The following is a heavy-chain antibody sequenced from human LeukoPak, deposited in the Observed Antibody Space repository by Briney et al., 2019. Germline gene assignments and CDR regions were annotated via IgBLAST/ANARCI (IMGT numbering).Heavy chain of an antibody. CDR2: ITEDGAST. J-gene: IGHJ6*03. V-gene: IGHV3-74*01. CDR1: GFTFSNYW. D-gene: IGHD3-10*01. Sequence: GSLRLSCAASGFTFSNYWMHWVRQAPGKGLVWVSHITEDGASTTYADSVKGRFTISRDNAKKTVFLQMNSLRAEDTAVYYCARDKYFGVMDVWGKGTTVTISS. CDR3: ARDKYFGVMDV.